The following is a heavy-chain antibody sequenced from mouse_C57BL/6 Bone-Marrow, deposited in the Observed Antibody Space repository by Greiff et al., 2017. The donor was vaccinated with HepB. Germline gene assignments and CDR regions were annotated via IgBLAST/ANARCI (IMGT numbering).Heavy chain of an antibody. V-gene: IGHV14-2*01. D-gene: IGHD1-1*01. Sequence: QLQQSGAELVKPGASVKLSCTASGFNIKAYYMHWVKQRTEQGLEWIGRIDPEDGETKDAPKFQGKATITADTSSNTAYLQLRSLTSEDTAVHYCASTGAVSYWYFDVWGTGTTVTVAS. CDR1: GFNIKAYY. J-gene: IGHJ1*03. CDR2: IDPEDGET. CDR3: ASTGAVSYWYFDV.